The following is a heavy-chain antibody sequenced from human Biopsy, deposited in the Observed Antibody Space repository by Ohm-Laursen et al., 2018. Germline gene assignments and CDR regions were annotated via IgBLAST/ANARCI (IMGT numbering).Heavy chain of an antibody. CDR2: IDYRGST. D-gene: IGHD6-19*01. V-gene: IGHV4-59*08. Sequence: SETLSLTWAVSGESMGTYYWSWIRQPPGKGLEWIGYIDYRGSTKYNPSLRSRVTMSIDTSRNQFSLKLSSVTAADTAVYYCATTTMDTSGWFGNYFDSWGQGTLVTVSA. CDR3: ATTTMDTSGWFGNYFDS. CDR1: GESMGTYY. J-gene: IGHJ4*02.